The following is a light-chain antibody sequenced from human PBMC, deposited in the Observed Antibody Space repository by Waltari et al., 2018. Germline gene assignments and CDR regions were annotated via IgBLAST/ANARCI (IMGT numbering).Light chain of an antibody. V-gene: IGKV1-9*01. CDR3: QQLNSFPPT. Sequence: DIPLTQSQSFLSASVGDRVTITCRASQGVSSYLAWYQQKPGTAPKLLLYAASTLQSGVPSRFSGSGSGTEFTLTISSLQPEDCAAYYCQQLNSFPPTFGPGTKVDIK. CDR2: AAS. CDR1: QGVSSY. J-gene: IGKJ3*01.